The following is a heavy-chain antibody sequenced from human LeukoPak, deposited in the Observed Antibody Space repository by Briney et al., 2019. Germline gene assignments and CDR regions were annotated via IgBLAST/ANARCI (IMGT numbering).Heavy chain of an antibody. CDR1: GGSISSSSYY. J-gene: IGHJ5*02. Sequence: SETLSLTCTVSGGSISSSSYYWGWIRQPPGKGLEWIGSIYYSGSTYYNPSLKSRVTISVDTSKNQFSLKLSSVTAADTAVYYCARARGIVVVVAARGISWFDPWGQGTLVTVSS. D-gene: IGHD2-15*01. CDR2: IYYSGST. CDR3: ARARGIVVVVAARGISWFDP. V-gene: IGHV4-39*07.